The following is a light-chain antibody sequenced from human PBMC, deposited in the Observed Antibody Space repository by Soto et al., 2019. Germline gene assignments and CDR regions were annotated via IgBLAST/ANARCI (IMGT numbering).Light chain of an antibody. V-gene: IGLV3-1*01. J-gene: IGLJ1*01. CDR1: NLGDKY. CDR3: QAWDSNTYV. CDR2: QDT. Sequence: SSELTQPPSVSVSPGQTASITCSGDNLGDKYACWYQQKPGQSPVLVIYQDTKRPSGIPERFSGSNSGNTATLTISGTQAMDEADYYCQAWDSNTYVFGTGTKVTVL.